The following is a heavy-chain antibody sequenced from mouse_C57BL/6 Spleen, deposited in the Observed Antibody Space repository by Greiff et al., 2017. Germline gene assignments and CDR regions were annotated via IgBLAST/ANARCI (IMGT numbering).Heavy chain of an antibody. CDR2: INPDSSTI. V-gene: IGHV4-1*01. CDR1: GIDFSRYW. Sequence: TASGIDFSRYWMSWVRRAPGKGLEWIGEINPDSSTINYAPSLKDKFIISRDNAKNTLYLQMSKVRSEDTALYYCAMVTTGFAYWGQGTLVTVSA. J-gene: IGHJ3*01. CDR3: AMVTTGFAY. D-gene: IGHD2-2*01.